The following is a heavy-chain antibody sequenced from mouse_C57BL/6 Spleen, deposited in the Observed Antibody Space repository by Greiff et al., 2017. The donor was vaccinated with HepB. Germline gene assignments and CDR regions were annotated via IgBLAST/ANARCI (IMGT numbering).Heavy chain of an antibody. CDR1: GYAFSSSW. CDR2: IYPGDGDT. Sequence: ESGPELVKPGASVKISCKASGYAFSSSWMNWVKQRPGKGLEWIGRIYPGDGDTNYNGKFKGKATLTADKSSSTAYMQLSSLTSEDSAVYFCASLYYGSSSFAYWGQGTLVTVSA. D-gene: IGHD1-1*01. CDR3: ASLYYGSSSFAY. J-gene: IGHJ3*01. V-gene: IGHV1-82*01.